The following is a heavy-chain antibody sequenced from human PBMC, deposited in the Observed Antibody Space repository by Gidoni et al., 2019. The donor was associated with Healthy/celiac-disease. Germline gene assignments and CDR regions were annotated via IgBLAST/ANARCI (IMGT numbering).Heavy chain of an antibody. V-gene: IGHV3-30-3*01. J-gene: IGHJ4*02. Sequence: QVQLVESGGGVVQPGRSLRLSCAASGFTFSSYAMHWVRQAPGKGLEWVAVISYDGSNKYYADSVKGRFTISRDNSKNTLYLQMNSLRVEDTAVYYCARDGHGYYDSSGYYVHYFDYWGQGTLVTVSS. D-gene: IGHD3-22*01. CDR2: ISYDGSNK. CDR1: GFTFSSYA. CDR3: ARDGHGYYDSSGYYVHYFDY.